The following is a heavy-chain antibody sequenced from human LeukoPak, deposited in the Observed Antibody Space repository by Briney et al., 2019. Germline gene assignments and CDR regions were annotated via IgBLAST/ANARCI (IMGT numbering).Heavy chain of an antibody. CDR2: IYPGDSAT. J-gene: IGHJ4*02. V-gene: IGHV5-51*01. CDR3: ARLSRGYYGSGNHPYYFDY. Sequence: GESLKISWEGSGSIFTCYWIGWVRQLPGKGLGWMGIIYPGDSATSSNPSFQGQATTSADKSITAAYLQWSSLKASDTAMYYGARLSRGYYGSGNHPYYFDYWGQGTLVTVSS. D-gene: IGHD3-10*01. CDR1: GSIFTCYW.